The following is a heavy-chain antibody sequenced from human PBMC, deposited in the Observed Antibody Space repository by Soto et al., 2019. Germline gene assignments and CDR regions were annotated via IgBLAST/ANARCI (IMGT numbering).Heavy chain of an antibody. CDR3: AEDYVGTVPDATDI. CDR2: ISGGGGRT. J-gene: IGHJ3*02. V-gene: IGHV3-23*01. Sequence: PGGSRRLSCAAAGFIFSSDVMNWVRLAPGKGLEWVSAISGGGGRTYYADSVKGRFTITRDNTKPTMYLHMNSLRAEDTGVHCCAEDYVGTVPDATDIWGQGTMVTVSS. CDR1: GFIFSSDV. D-gene: IGHD1-26*01.